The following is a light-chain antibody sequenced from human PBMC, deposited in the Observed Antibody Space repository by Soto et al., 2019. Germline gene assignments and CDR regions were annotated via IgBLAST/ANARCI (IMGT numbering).Light chain of an antibody. CDR2: EVS. J-gene: IGLJ1*01. CDR3: CSYAGSSTSYV. Sequence: QSVLTQPASVSGSPGQSITISCTGKSSDVGSYNLVSWYQQHPGKAPKLMIYEVSKRPSGVSNRFSGSKSGNTASLTISGLQAEDEADYYCCSYAGSSTSYVFGTGTKVTVL. CDR1: SSDVGSYNL. V-gene: IGLV2-23*02.